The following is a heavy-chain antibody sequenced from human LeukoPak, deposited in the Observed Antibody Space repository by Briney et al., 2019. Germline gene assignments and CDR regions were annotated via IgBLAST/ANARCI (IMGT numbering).Heavy chain of an antibody. J-gene: IGHJ4*02. CDR1: GFSFSSYW. CDR3: ARAHHNYYGGCYDH. V-gene: IGHV3-74*01. CDR2: INGDGSTT. D-gene: IGHD4-23*01. Sequence: GESLRLSCVASGFSFSSYWMYWVRQAPGKGLVVVYRINGDGSTTHYADSVKGRFTISRDNAKNTPYLQMNSLRAEDTAVYYCARAHHNYYGGCYDHWGRGTLVTVSS.